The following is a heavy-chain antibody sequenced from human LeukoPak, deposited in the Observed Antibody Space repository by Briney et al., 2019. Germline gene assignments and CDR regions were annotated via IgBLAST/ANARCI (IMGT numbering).Heavy chain of an antibody. CDR3: AREEVLLWFGDLPVY. J-gene: IGHJ4*02. V-gene: IGHV3-7*03. CDR2: IKQDGSEK. D-gene: IGHD3-10*01. CDR1: GFTFSSYW. Sequence: GGSLRLSCAASGFTFSSYWMSWVRQAPGKGLEWVANIKQDGSEKYYVDSVKGRFTISRDNAKNSLYLQMNSLRAEDTAVYYCAREEVLLWFGDLPVYWGQGTLVTVSS.